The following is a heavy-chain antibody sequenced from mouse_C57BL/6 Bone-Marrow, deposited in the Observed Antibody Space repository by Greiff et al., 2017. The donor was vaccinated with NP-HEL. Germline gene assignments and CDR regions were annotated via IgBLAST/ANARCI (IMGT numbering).Heavy chain of an antibody. CDR1: GFTFSSYA. V-gene: IGHV5-4*03. CDR3: ARYWDSDY. J-gene: IGHJ2*01. D-gene: IGHD4-1*01. CDR2: ISDGGSYT. Sequence: VKLVESGGGLVKPGGSLKLSCAASGFTFSSYAMSWVRQTPEKRLEWVATISDGGSYTYYPDNVKGRFTISRDNAKNNLYLQMSHLKSEDTAMYYCARYWDSDYWGQGTTLTVSS.